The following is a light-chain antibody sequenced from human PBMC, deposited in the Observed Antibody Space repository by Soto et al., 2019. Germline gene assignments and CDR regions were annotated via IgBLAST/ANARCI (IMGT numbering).Light chain of an antibody. V-gene: IGKV1-5*01. J-gene: IGKJ1*01. CDR2: DAS. CDR3: LEYTTYSRT. Sequence: DIQMTQSPSTLSAYVGDRVTITCRARQNISSWLAWYQQKPGKAPKVLIYDASTLQSGVPSRFSGGGSGTEFTLTITSLQPDDFATYYCLEYTTYSRTFGQGTKVEVE. CDR1: QNISSW.